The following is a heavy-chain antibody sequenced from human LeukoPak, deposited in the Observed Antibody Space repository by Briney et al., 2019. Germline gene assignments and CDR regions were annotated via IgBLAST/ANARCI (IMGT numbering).Heavy chain of an antibody. V-gene: IGHV1-8*02. Sequence: ASVKVSCKASGYTFTSYDINWVRQATGQGLEWMGWMNPNSGNTGYAQRFQGRVTMTRNTSISTAYMELSSLRSEDTAVYYCARGLKLRYFDWARVPYYYGMDVWGQGTTVTVSS. D-gene: IGHD3-9*01. CDR2: MNPNSGNT. CDR3: ARGLKLRYFDWARVPYYYGMDV. CDR1: GYTFTSYD. J-gene: IGHJ6*02.